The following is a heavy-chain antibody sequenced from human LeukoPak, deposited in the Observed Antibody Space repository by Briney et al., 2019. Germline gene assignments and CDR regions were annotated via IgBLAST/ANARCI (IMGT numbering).Heavy chain of an antibody. V-gene: IGHV4-59*01. D-gene: IGHD3-10*01. CDR3: ARSPSMVRGVIYWFDP. J-gene: IGHJ5*02. Sequence: SETLSLTCTVSGGSISSYYWSWIPQPPGKGLEGIGYIYYSGSTNYNPSLKSRVTISVDTSKNQFSLKLSSVTAADTAVYYCARSPSMVRGVIYWFDPWGQGTLVTVSS. CDR2: IYYSGST. CDR1: GGSISSYY.